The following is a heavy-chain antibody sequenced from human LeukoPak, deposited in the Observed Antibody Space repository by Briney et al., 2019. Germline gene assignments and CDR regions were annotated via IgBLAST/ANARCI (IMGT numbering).Heavy chain of an antibody. V-gene: IGHV1-46*01. Sequence: ASVKVSCKASGYTFTGYYMHWVRQAPGQGLEWMGIINPSGGSTSYAQKFQGRVTMTRDTSTSTVYMELSSLRSEDTAVYYCARDRPSSGFPRAWFDPWGQGTLVTVSS. J-gene: IGHJ5*02. CDR3: ARDRPSSGFPRAWFDP. CDR1: GYTFTGYY. D-gene: IGHD6-19*01. CDR2: INPSGGST.